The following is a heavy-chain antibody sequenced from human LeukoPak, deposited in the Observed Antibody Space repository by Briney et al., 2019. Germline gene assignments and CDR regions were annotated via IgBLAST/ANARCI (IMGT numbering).Heavy chain of an antibody. J-gene: IGHJ6*03. CDR3: ARQGYHSLRYHYFFYMDV. V-gene: IGHV3-48*03. D-gene: IGHD1-1*01. Sequence: GGSLRLSCVASGFTFNNYEMNWVRQAPGKGLEWISYISTRSSDKYYADSVKGRFTVSRDNAKDSLYLQINNLRAEDTAVYFCARQGYHSLRYHYFFYMDVWGKGTTVTVSS. CDR2: ISTRSSDK. CDR1: GFTFNNYE.